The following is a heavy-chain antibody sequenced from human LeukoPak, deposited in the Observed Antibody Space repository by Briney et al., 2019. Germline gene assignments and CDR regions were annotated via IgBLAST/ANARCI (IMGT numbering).Heavy chain of an antibody. CDR1: GGSFSGYY. Sequence: SETLSLTCAVYGGSFSGYYWSWIRQPPGKGLEWIGEINHSGSTNYNPSLKSRVTISVDTPKNQFSLKLSSVTAADTAVYYCARAGSRWLPRTPCFDYWGQGTLVTVSS. D-gene: IGHD5-24*01. V-gene: IGHV4-34*01. CDR2: INHSGST. CDR3: ARAGSRWLPRTPCFDY. J-gene: IGHJ4*02.